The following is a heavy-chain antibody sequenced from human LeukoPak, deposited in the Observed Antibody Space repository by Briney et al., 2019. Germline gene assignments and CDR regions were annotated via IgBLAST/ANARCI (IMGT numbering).Heavy chain of an antibody. CDR3: AKMGWLQYIDY. J-gene: IGHJ4*02. V-gene: IGHV3-23*01. CDR1: GFTFSSYA. Sequence: GGSLRLSCAASGFTFSSYAMSWVRKAPGQGLELVSAISGGGGSTYYADSVKGRFTISRDNSKNTLYLQMNSLRAEDTAVYYCAKMGWLQYIDYWGQGTLVTVSS. CDR2: ISGGGGST. D-gene: IGHD5-24*01.